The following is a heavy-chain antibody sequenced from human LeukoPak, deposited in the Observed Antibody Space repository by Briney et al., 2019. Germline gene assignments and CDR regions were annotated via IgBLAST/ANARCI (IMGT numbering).Heavy chain of an antibody. CDR3: ARDGSITIFGVVITKSDAFDI. Sequence: GASVKVSCKASGYTFTSYYMHWVRQAPGQGLEWMGIINPSGGSTSYAQKFQGRVTMTRDTSTSTVYMELSSLRSEDRAVYYCARDGSITIFGVVITKSDAFDIWGQGTMVTVSS. D-gene: IGHD3-3*01. CDR1: GYTFTSYY. V-gene: IGHV1-46*01. CDR2: INPSGGST. J-gene: IGHJ3*02.